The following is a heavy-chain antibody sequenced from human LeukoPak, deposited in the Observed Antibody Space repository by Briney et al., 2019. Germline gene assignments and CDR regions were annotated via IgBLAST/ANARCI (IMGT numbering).Heavy chain of an antibody. D-gene: IGHD3-10*01. CDR1: GFTFRNHG. Sequence: GTSLRLSCAASGFTFRNHGMHWVRQAPGKGLEWVAVIFYDGGNKYYADSVKGRFTISRDNSKNTLWLQMNSLRAEDTALYYCAKDSSRRYGSGSYYRLWGQGTLVTVSS. J-gene: IGHJ4*02. CDR2: IFYDGGNK. CDR3: AKDSSRRYGSGSYYRL. V-gene: IGHV3-33*03.